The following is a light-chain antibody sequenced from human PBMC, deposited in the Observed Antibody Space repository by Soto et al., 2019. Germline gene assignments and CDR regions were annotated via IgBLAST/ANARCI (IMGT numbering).Light chain of an antibody. Sequence: DVHMTQSPSTLSASVLDRVTITYRASESIRTWLAWYQHKPGKAPKFLIYDASTLESGVPSRFSGSGSGPDFTLTISSLQPEDSATYFCQQLNSYPQTFGQGTRLEIK. CDR3: QQLNSYPQT. J-gene: IGKJ5*01. CDR1: ESIRTW. V-gene: IGKV1-5*01. CDR2: DAS.